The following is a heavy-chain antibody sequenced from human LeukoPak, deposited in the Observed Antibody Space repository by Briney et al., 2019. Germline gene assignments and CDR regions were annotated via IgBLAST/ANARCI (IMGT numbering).Heavy chain of an antibody. D-gene: IGHD6-19*01. V-gene: IGHV4-39*01. J-gene: IGHJ4*02. CDR3: ARLDYSCGPIDY. CDR1: GGSISSSYY. CDR2: IYYSGST. Sequence: SETLSLTCTVFGGSISSSYYWGWIRQPPGKGLEWIVSIYYSGSTYYNASLKSRVTISVDTSKNQFFLNLSSVTASDTAVYFCARLDYSCGPIDYWGQGTLVTVSS.